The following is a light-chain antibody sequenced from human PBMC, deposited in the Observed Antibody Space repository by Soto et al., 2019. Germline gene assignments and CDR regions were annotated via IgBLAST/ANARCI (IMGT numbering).Light chain of an antibody. Sequence: EIVLTQSPGTLSLSPGERATLSCRASQNVDSNYLAWYQQKPGQAPRLLIYGASTRASGIPVRFSGSGSGTEFTLTIGSLQSEDFAVYYCQQYNNWPQTIGQGTKVDNK. CDR2: GAS. V-gene: IGKV3-15*01. CDR3: QQYNNWPQT. CDR1: QNVDSN. J-gene: IGKJ1*01.